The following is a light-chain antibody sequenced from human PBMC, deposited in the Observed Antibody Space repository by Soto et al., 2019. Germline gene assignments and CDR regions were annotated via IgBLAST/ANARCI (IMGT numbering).Light chain of an antibody. CDR1: QSISSW. CDR2: DAS. J-gene: IGKJ1*01. Sequence: DIQMTQSPSTLSASVGDRVTITCRASQSISSWLAWYQQKPGKAPKLLIYDASSLESGVPSRFSGSGSGTEFTLTISSLQPDDFATYYCQQYNDYSGMFGQGTKVDIK. CDR3: QQYNDYSGM. V-gene: IGKV1-5*01.